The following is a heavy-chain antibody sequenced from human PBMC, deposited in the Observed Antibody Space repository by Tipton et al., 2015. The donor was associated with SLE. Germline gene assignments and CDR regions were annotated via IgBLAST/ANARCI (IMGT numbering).Heavy chain of an antibody. J-gene: IGHJ2*01. CDR1: GGSISNYY. CDR2: IYYSGST. V-gene: IGHV4-59*01. Sequence: TLSLTCTVSGGSISNYYWSWIRQPPGKGLEWIGYIYYSGSTDYNPSLKSRVTISVDTSKNQLSLKLSSVTAADTAVYYCASPGEYCSSISCYDWYFDLWGRGTLVTVSS. CDR3: ASPGEYCSSISCYDWYFDL. D-gene: IGHD2-2*01.